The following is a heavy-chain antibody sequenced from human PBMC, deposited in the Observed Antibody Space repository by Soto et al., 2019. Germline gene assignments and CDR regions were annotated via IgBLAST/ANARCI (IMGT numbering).Heavy chain of an antibody. CDR2: IYYSGST. V-gene: IGHV4-39*01. CDR3: ARHSVVDFWSGKVDY. D-gene: IGHD3-3*01. Sequence: SETLSLTCTVSGGSISSSSYYWGWIRQPPGKGLEWIGSIYYSGSTYYNPSLKSRVTISVDTSKNQFSLKLSSVTAADTAVYYCARHSVVDFWSGKVDYWGQGTLVTVSS. CDR1: GGSISSSSYY. J-gene: IGHJ4*02.